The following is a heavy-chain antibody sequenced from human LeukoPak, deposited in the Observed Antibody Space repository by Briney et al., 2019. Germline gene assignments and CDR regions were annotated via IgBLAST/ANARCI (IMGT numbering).Heavy chain of an antibody. CDR2: INHSGST. CDR1: GGSFSGYY. V-gene: IGHV4-34*01. J-gene: IGHJ4*02. Sequence: SETLSLTCAVYGGSFSGYYWSWIRQPPGKGLEWIGKINHSGSTNYNPSLKSRVTISVDTSKNQFSLKLSSVTAADTAVYYCARGRGSIAVAGAKRGFDYWGQGTLVTVSS. CDR3: ARGRGSIAVAGAKRGFDY. D-gene: IGHD6-19*01.